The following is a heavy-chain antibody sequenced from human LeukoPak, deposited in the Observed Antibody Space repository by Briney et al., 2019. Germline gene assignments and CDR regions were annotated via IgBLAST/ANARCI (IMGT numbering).Heavy chain of an antibody. Sequence: GASVKVSCKASGGTFSSYAISWVRQAPGQGLEWMGGIIPIFGTANYAQKFQGRVTITADESTSTAYMELSSLRSEDTAVYYCARDLPKIGYVGAFDTWGQGTMVTVSS. CDR3: ARDLPKIGYVGAFDT. V-gene: IGHV1-69*13. CDR2: IIPIFGTA. D-gene: IGHD5-12*01. J-gene: IGHJ3*02. CDR1: GGTFSSYA.